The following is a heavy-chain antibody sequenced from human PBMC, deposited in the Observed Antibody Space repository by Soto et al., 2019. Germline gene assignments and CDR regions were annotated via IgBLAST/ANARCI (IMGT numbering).Heavy chain of an antibody. J-gene: IGHJ6*03. CDR3: ARIFPVTTFISYYMDV. D-gene: IGHD4-17*01. CDR2: IIPILGIA. CDR1: GGTFSSYT. Sequence: QVQLVQSGAEVKKPGSSVKVSCKASGGTFSSYTISWVRQAPGQGLEWMGRIIPILGIANYAQKFQGRVTITADKSTSTAYVELSSLRSEDTAVYYCARIFPVTTFISYYMDVWGKGTTVTVSS. V-gene: IGHV1-69*02.